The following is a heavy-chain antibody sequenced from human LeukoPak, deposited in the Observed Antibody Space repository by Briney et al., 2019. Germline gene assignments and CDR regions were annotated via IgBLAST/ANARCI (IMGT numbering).Heavy chain of an antibody. CDR1: GGTFSSYA. CDR2: IIPIFGTA. V-gene: IGHV1-69*05. D-gene: IGHD1-7*01. CDR3: ARDNYARANWFDP. J-gene: IGHJ5*02. Sequence: SVKVSCKASGGTFSSYAISWVRQAPGQGLEWMGGIIPIFGTANYAQKFQGRVTITTDESTSTAYMELSSLRSEDTAVYYCARDNYARANWFDPWGQGTLVTVSS.